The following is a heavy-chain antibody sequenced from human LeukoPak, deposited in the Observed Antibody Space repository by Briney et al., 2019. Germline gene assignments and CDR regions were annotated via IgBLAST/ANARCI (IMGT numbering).Heavy chain of an antibody. J-gene: IGHJ4*02. D-gene: IGHD1-26*01. Sequence: SETLSLTCTVSGGSISSSSYYWGWIRQPPGKGLEWIGSIYYSGSTYYNPSLKSRVTISVDTSKNQFSLKLSSVTAADTAVYYCARRGSYYHSLFDYWGEGTLVTVSS. CDR2: IYYSGST. CDR1: GGSISSSSYY. CDR3: ARRGSYYHSLFDY. V-gene: IGHV4-39*01.